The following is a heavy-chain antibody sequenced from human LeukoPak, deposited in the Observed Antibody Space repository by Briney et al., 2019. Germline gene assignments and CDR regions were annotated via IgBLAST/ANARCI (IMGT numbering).Heavy chain of an antibody. D-gene: IGHD6-13*01. V-gene: IGHV4-39*07. CDR2: IYYSGNT. J-gene: IGHJ3*01. Sequence: PSETLSLTCTVSGVSISSSNSYWGWIRQPPGKGLEWIGSIYYSGNTYYNASLKSQVSISIDTSKNQFSLKLSSVTAADTAVYYCARVLRGIDALDVWGRGTVVAVSS. CDR1: GVSISSSNSY. CDR3: ARVLRGIDALDV.